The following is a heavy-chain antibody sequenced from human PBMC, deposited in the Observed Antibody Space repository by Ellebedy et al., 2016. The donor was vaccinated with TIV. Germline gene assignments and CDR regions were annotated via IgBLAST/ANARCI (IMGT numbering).Heavy chain of an antibody. CDR1: GYSFTSYW. J-gene: IGHJ4*02. CDR2: IYPGDSDT. Sequence: GESLKISCKGSGYSFTSYWIGWVRQMPGKGLEWMGIIYPGDSDTRYSPSFQGQVTISADKSISTAYLQWSSLKASDTAMYYCARHHQAEMATTIGDYWGQGTLVTVSS. V-gene: IGHV5-51*01. CDR3: ARHHQAEMATTIGDY. D-gene: IGHD5-24*01.